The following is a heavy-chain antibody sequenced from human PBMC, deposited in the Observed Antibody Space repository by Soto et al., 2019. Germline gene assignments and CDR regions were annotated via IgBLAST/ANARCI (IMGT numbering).Heavy chain of an antibody. Sequence: EVQPEESGGGLVQPGGSLRLSCAASGFTVSSYNMNWVRQAPGKGLEWVSYISSSSSTIYYADSVKGRFTISRDNAKNSLYLQMNSLRAEDTAVYYCARDLNLGSFDYWGQGTLVTVSS. CDR1: GFTVSSYN. J-gene: IGHJ4*02. V-gene: IGHV3-48*01. CDR3: ARDLNLGSFDY. CDR2: ISSSSSTI.